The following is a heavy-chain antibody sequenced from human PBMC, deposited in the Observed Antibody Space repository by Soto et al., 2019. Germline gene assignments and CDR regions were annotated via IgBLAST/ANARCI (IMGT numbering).Heavy chain of an antibody. Sequence: QVQLVQSGAEVKKPGASVKVSCKASGYTFTAYYMHWLRQAPGQGLEWMGWINPNSGGTNIAQKFQGWVTMTRDTSLTTAYIELSRLKSDHTAVYYCATSNPSFTMIRGIMSAGYSYGLDVWGQGTTVTVSS. V-gene: IGHV1-2*04. CDR2: INPNSGGT. J-gene: IGHJ6*02. CDR3: ATSNPSFTMIRGIMSAGYSYGLDV. D-gene: IGHD3-10*01. CDR1: GYTFTAYY.